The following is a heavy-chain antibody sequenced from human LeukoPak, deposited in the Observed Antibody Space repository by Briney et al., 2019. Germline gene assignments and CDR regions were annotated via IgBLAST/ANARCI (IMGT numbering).Heavy chain of an antibody. J-gene: IGHJ3*02. Sequence: GRSLRLSCAASGFTFSSYWMSWVRQAPGKGLEWVANIKQDGSEKYYVDSVKGRFTISRDNAKNSLYLQMNSLRAEDTAVYYCASLHYGDYYRDAFDIWGQGTMVTVSS. CDR1: GFTFSSYW. V-gene: IGHV3-7*01. CDR3: ASLHYGDYYRDAFDI. CDR2: IKQDGSEK. D-gene: IGHD4-17*01.